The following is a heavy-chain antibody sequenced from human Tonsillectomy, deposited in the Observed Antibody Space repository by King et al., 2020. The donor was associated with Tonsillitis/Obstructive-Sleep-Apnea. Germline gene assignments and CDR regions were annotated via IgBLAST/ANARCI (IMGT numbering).Heavy chain of an antibody. D-gene: IGHD6-19*01. V-gene: IGHV3-21*01. CDR2: ISSSSSYI. J-gene: IGHJ4*02. CDR3: ARPTTEYRSGWFDY. Sequence: VQLVESGGGLVKPGGSLRLSCAASGFTFSSYSMNWVRQAPGKGLEWVASISSSSSYIYYADSGKGRFTISRENAKNSLYLQMNSLRAEDTAVYYCARPTTEYRSGWFDYWGQGTLVTVSS. CDR1: GFTFSSYS.